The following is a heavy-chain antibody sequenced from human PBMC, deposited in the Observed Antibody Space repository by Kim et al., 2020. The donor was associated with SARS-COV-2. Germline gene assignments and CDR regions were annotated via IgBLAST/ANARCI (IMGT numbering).Heavy chain of an antibody. J-gene: IGHJ4*02. CDR2: ISSSGDST. Sequence: GGSLRLSCAASGFIFSKYTMHWVRQAPGKGLEHFSAISSSGDSTYYIDSVKGRFTISRDNFRNTLYLQMGSVRAEDMAVYFCARGEDGWGYADRWGQGTLVTVSS. D-gene: IGHD4-17*01. CDR1: GFIFSKYT. V-gene: IGHV3-64*02. CDR3: ARGEDGWGYADR.